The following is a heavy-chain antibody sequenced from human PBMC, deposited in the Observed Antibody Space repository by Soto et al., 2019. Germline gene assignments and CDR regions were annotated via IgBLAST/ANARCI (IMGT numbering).Heavy chain of an antibody. CDR3: TGITWFRGMDV. Sequence: PSQTLSRTCXISGDSVSSNSAGWNWIRQSPSRGLEWLGRTYYKSKWNNDYALSVKSRITINPDTSKNQFSLHLYSVTPEDTAVYYCTGITWFRGMDVWGQGTPVTVSS. V-gene: IGHV6-1*01. CDR1: GDSVSSNSAG. J-gene: IGHJ6*02. CDR2: TYYKSKWNN. D-gene: IGHD3-9*01.